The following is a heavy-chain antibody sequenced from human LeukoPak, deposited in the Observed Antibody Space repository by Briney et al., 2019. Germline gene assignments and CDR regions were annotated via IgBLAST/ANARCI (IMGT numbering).Heavy chain of an antibody. CDR3: ARGRYPYDSSGYYSHGFDY. D-gene: IGHD3-22*01. J-gene: IGHJ4*02. Sequence: SVKVSCKASGGTFSSYAISWVRQAPGQGLEWMGRIIPIFGTANYAQKFQGRVTITTDESTSTAYMELSSLRSEDTAVYYCARGRYPYDSSGYYSHGFDYWGQGTLVTVSS. V-gene: IGHV1-69*05. CDR2: IIPIFGTA. CDR1: GGTFSSYA.